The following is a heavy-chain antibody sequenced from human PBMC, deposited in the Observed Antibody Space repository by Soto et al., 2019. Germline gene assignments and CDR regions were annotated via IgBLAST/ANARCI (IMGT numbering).Heavy chain of an antibody. CDR2: ISSSSSYI. Sequence: GGSLRLSCAASGFTFSSYSMNWVRQAPGKGLEWVSSISSSSSYIYYADSVKGRFTISRDNAKNSLYLQMNSLRAEDTAVYYCARFRVRNLYYYYYGMDVWGQGTTVTVSS. CDR1: GFTFSSYS. D-gene: IGHD2-2*01. V-gene: IGHV3-21*01. J-gene: IGHJ6*02. CDR3: ARFRVRNLYYYYYGMDV.